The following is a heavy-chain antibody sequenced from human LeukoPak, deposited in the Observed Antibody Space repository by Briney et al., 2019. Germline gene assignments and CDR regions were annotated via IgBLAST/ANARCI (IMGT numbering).Heavy chain of an antibody. V-gene: IGHV3-48*01. CDR1: GFTFSSYS. CDR3: ARDQGSGYQSRGFDY. Sequence: PGGSLRLSCAASGFTFSSYSMNWVRQAPGKGLEWVSYISSSSSTIYYADSVKGRFTISGDNAKNSLYLQMNSLRAEDTAVYYCARDQGSGYQSRGFDYWGQGTLVTVSS. CDR2: ISSSSSTI. D-gene: IGHD5-12*01. J-gene: IGHJ4*02.